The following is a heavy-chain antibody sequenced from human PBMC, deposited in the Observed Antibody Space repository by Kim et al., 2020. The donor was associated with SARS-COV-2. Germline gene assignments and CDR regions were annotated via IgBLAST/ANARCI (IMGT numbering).Heavy chain of an antibody. Sequence: KFEGRVTITADESTSTAYMELSSLRSEDTAVYYCARARLGDDSSGYTMDVWGQGTTVTVSS. CDR3: ARARLGDDSSGYTMDV. V-gene: IGHV1-69*01. D-gene: IGHD3-22*01. J-gene: IGHJ6*02.